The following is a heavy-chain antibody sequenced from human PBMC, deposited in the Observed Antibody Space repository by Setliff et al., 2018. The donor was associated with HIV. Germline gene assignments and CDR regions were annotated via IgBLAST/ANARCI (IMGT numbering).Heavy chain of an antibody. V-gene: IGHV4-38-2*01. CDR1: GFSITDGFY. D-gene: IGHD3-10*01. CDR3: ARQPPLSVLQVWFDDY. Sequence: PSETLSLTCDVSGFSITDGFYWAWIRQSPGKGLEWIGSINHSGSTYCTPSLKSRVAMSVDTSKNHFSLKLSSVTAADTAMYFCARQPPLSVLQVWFDDYWGQGTLVTVSS. J-gene: IGHJ4*02. CDR2: INHSGST.